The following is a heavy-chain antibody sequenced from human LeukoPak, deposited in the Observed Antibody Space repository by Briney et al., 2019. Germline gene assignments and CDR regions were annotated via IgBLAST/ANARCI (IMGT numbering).Heavy chain of an antibody. CDR2: IHYSGST. Sequence: SETLSLTCTVSGGPISIYYWSWIRQPPGPGLEWIGYIHYSGSTDYNPSLKSRVTMSVDTSNNQFSLRLSSLTAADTAVYFCARAQWLAHDAFNIWGQETLVTVSS. CDR3: ARAQWLAHDAFNI. D-gene: IGHD6-19*01. V-gene: IGHV4-59*01. J-gene: IGHJ3*02. CDR1: GGPISIYY.